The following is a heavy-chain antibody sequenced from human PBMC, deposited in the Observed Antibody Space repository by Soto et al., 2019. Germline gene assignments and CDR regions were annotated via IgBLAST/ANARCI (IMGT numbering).Heavy chain of an antibody. Sequence: EVQLLESGGGLVQPGGSLRLSCAASGFTFSSYAMSWVRQAPGKGLEWVSAISGSGGSTYYADSVKGRFTISRDNSKNTPYLQMNSLRAVDTAVYYCAKGRGSSSDYFDYWGQGTLVTVSS. V-gene: IGHV3-23*01. J-gene: IGHJ4*02. D-gene: IGHD6-6*01. CDR2: ISGSGGST. CDR3: AKGRGSSSDYFDY. CDR1: GFTFSSYA.